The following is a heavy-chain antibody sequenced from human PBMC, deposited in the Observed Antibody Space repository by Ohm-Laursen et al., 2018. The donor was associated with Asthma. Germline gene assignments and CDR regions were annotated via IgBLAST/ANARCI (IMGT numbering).Heavy chain of an antibody. J-gene: IGHJ4*02. Sequence: EASVKVSCKASGYSVTSYAFSWVRQAPGQRPEWMGWIYIGNTNYAPNFRDRITMTTDTSTNTAYMELRSLRSDDTAVYYCVRDVVDRFDFWGQGSLVIVSS. CDR2: IYIGNT. CDR3: VRDVVDRFDF. V-gene: IGHV1-18*04. D-gene: IGHD2-21*01. CDR1: GYSVTSYA.